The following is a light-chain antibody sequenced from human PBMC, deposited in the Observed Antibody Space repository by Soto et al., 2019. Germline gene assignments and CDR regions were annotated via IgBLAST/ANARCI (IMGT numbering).Light chain of an antibody. CDR1: QSISSW. CDR2: DAS. CDR3: QKYHSTPIT. J-gene: IGKJ5*01. V-gene: IGKV1-5*01. Sequence: IQFTLSLSSLSASARDRVAIAFRASQSISSWLAWYQQKPGKAPKLLIYDASSLESGVTSRFSGSGSGTEFTLTITSMQAGDVAVYYCQKYHSTPITFGQGTRLEIK.